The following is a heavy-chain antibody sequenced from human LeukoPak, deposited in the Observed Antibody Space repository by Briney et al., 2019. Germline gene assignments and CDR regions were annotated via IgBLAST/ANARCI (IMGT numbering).Heavy chain of an antibody. CDR1: GYSISSGYY. Sequence: PSETLSLTCTVSGYSISSGYYWGWIRQPPGKGLEWIGSIYYSGSTYYNPSLKSRVTISVDTSKNQFSLKLSSVTAADTAVYYCARARRDYDILTGYYWLPGGNYFDYWGQGTLVTVPS. CDR2: IYYSGST. CDR3: ARARRDYDILTGYYWLPGGNYFDY. D-gene: IGHD3-9*01. J-gene: IGHJ4*02. V-gene: IGHV4-38-2*02.